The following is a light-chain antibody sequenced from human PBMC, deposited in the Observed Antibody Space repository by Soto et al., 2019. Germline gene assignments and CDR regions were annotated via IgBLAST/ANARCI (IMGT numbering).Light chain of an antibody. CDR2: GAS. CDR1: QSVSSIY. V-gene: IGKV3-15*01. CDR3: QQYDIWPWT. Sequence: IVLTQSPGILSLSPGERATLSCRASQSVSSIYLAWYQQKPGQAPRVLIYGASTRATGSPARFSGSGSGTEFTLTISSLQSEDFVVYFCQQYDIWPWTFGQGTKVDI. J-gene: IGKJ1*01.